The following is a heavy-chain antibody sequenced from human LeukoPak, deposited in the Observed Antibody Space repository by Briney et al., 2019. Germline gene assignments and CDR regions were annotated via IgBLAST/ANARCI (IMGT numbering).Heavy chain of an antibody. CDR2: INKDGSKI. D-gene: IGHD2-15*01. CDR3: ARGGSCFDY. Sequence: GGSLRLSCAASGFTFSDYWMSWVRQTPGKGLEWVANINKDGSKIYYVDSVKGRFTISRDNAKNSLFLQMDSLRAEDTAIYYCARGGSCFDYWGQGMQVTVSS. J-gene: IGHJ4*02. CDR1: GFTFSDYW. V-gene: IGHV3-7*04.